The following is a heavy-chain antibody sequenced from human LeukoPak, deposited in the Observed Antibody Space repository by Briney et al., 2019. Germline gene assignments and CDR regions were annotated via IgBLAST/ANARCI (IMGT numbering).Heavy chain of an antibody. CDR2: INAGNDNT. CDR3: ARASRYCSGGSCYFLPFDY. J-gene: IGHJ4*02. D-gene: IGHD2-15*01. V-gene: IGHV1-3*01. CDR1: GYTFTSYA. Sequence: GASVKVSCKASGYTFTSYAMHWVRQAPGQRLEWMGWINAGNDNTKYSQKFQGRVTITRDTSASTAYMELSSLRSEDTAVYYCARASRYCSGGSCYFLPFDYWGQGTLVTVSS.